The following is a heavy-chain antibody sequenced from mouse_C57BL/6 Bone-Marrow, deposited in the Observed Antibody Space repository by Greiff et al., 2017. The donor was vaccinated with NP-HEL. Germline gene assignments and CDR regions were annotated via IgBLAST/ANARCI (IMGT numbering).Heavy chain of an antibody. CDR1: GYAFSSSW. D-gene: IGHD2-10*02. Sequence: QVQLQQSGPELVKPGASVKISCKASGYAFSSSWMNWVKQRPGKGLEWIGRIYPGDGDTNYNGKFKGKATLTADKSSSTAYMQLSSLTSEDSAVYFCARSPRTFDYWGQGTTLTVSS. J-gene: IGHJ2*01. CDR3: ARSPRTFDY. V-gene: IGHV1-82*01. CDR2: IYPGDGDT.